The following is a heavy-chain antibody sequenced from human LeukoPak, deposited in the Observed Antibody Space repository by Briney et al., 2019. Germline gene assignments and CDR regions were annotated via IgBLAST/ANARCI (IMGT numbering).Heavy chain of an antibody. V-gene: IGHV3-48*04. Sequence: GGSLRLSCAASGFTFSSYSMNWVRQAPGKGLEWVSYISSSSSTIYYADSVKGRFTISRDNAKKSLYLQMNSLRAEDTAVYYCATEGEYSDSWYDAFDVWGQGTMVTVSS. D-gene: IGHD6-13*01. J-gene: IGHJ3*01. CDR1: GFTFSSYS. CDR2: ISSSSSTI. CDR3: ATEGEYSDSWYDAFDV.